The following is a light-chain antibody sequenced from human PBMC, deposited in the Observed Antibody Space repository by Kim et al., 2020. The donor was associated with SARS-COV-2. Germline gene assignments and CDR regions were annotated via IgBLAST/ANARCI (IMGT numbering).Light chain of an antibody. CDR3: QQYNNWPGLT. CDR1: QGVSSN. CDR2: GAS. Sequence: FPGERATLACRASQGVSSNLAWYQQKPGQAPRLLIYGASTRATGIPARFSGSGSGTEFTLTISSLQSEDFAVYYCQQYNNWPGLTFGGGTKVDIK. V-gene: IGKV3D-15*01. J-gene: IGKJ4*01.